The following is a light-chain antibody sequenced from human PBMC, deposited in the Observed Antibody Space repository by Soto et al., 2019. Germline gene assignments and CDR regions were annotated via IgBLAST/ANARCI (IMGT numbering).Light chain of an antibody. J-gene: IGKJ5*01. CDR3: QHRSNWPPG. Sequence: EVVLTQSTATLSLSPGERATLSCRASQSVGTFLAWYQQKPGQVPRLLIYDTSKRATGIPARFSGSGSGTDFFLTISSLAPEDIAVYYCQHRSNWPPGFGQGTRLEIK. CDR1: QSVGTF. CDR2: DTS. V-gene: IGKV3-11*01.